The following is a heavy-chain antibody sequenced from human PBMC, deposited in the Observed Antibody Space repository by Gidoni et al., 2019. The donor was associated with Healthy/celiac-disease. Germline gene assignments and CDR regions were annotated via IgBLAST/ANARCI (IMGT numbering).Heavy chain of an antibody. CDR1: GFTFDDYT. D-gene: IGHD3-10*01. J-gene: IGHJ4*02. CDR2: ISWDGGST. CDR3: ARALSGSGDY. V-gene: IGHV3-43*01. Sequence: EVQLVESGGVVVQPGGSLRLSCAAFGFTFDDYTMHWVRQAPGKGLEWVSLISWDGGSTYYADSVKGRFTISRDNSKNSLYLQMNSLRTEDTALYYCARALSGSGDYWGQGTLVTVSS.